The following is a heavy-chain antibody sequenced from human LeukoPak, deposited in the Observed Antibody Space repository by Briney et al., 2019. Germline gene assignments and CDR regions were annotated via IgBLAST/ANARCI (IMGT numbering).Heavy chain of an antibody. CDR2: ISSSSSYI. D-gene: IGHD6-13*01. J-gene: IGHJ5*02. V-gene: IGHV3-21*01. CDR3: ARWTGQQRDNWFDP. Sequence: GGSPRLSCAASGFTFSSYSMNWVRQAPGKGLEWVSSISSSSSYIYYADSVKGRFTISRDNAKNSLYLQMNSLRAEDTAVYYCARWTGQQRDNWFDPWGQGTLVTVSS. CDR1: GFTFSSYS.